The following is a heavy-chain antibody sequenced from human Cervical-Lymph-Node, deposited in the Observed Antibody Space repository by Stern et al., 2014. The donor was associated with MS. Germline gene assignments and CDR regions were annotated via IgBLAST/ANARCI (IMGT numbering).Heavy chain of an antibody. Sequence: QLQLQESGPGLVKTSQTLSLTCTVSGDSISTPGYYWSWIRQLPGKGLEWIGYIYYSGSSYNNPSLSSRVTMSVDTSKKHFSLTLTSVTAADTAVYYCSRHLDWSLDTWGQGTLVTVSS. CDR1: GDSISTPGYY. D-gene: IGHD3-9*01. CDR3: SRHLDWSLDT. CDR2: IYYSGSS. V-gene: IGHV4-31*03. J-gene: IGHJ5*02.